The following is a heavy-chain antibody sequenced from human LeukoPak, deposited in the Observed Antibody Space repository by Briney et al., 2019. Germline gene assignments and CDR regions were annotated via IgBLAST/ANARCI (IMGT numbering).Heavy chain of an antibody. J-gene: IGHJ4*02. CDR2: ISGRGGST. V-gene: IGHV3-23*01. CDR3: ANAYDFWSGYPRNKN. CDR1: GFTFSSYA. D-gene: IGHD3-3*01. Sequence: PGGSLRLSCAASGFTFSSYAMSWVRQAPGKGLEWVSAISGRGGSTYYADSVKGRFTISRDNSKNTLYLQMNSLRAEDTAVYYCANAYDFWSGYPRNKNWGRGTLVTVSS.